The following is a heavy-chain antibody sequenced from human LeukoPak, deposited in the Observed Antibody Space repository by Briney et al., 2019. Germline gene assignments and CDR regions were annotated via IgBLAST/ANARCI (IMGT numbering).Heavy chain of an antibody. CDR2: ISSSGSSK. CDR3: AREDLRVAAAGIFSVFDP. D-gene: IGHD6-13*01. J-gene: IGHJ5*02. V-gene: IGHV3-11*01. Sequence: GGSLRLSCAASGFTFSDYSMSWIRQAPGKGLEWVSYISSSGSSKFNADSVKGRFTISRDNAKKSLYLQMNSLRAEDTAVYYCAREDLRVAAAGIFSVFDPWGQGTLVTVSS. CDR1: GFTFSDYS.